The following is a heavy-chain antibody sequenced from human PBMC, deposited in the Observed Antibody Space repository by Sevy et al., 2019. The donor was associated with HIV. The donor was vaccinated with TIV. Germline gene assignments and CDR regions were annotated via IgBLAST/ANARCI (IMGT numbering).Heavy chain of an antibody. J-gene: IGHJ4*02. V-gene: IGHV1-18*01. CDR1: GYIFTNSG. CDR3: ARVPTYHYGSATYFDY. Sequence: ASVKVSCKTSGYIFTNSGITWVRQAPGQGLEWMGWIGVYNGNLKYAQKFQGRATMTTDTSTSTAYMELTSLRSDDTGVYYCARVPTYHYGSATYFDYWGQGTLVTVSS. CDR2: IGVYNGNL. D-gene: IGHD3-10*01.